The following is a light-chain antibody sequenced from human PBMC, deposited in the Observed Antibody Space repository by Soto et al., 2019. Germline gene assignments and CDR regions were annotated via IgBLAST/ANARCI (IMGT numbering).Light chain of an antibody. V-gene: IGKV1-9*01. CDR1: EAISTY. J-gene: IGKJ4*01. CDR2: AAS. CDR3: QQLNRFPLT. Sequence: DIQLTQSPSFLSASVGDRVTITCRASEAISTYLAWYQQKPGEAPNLLIYAASALQSGVPSRFSGSGSGAEFTLIISSLQPDDSATYFCQQLNRFPLTFGGGTKVEIK.